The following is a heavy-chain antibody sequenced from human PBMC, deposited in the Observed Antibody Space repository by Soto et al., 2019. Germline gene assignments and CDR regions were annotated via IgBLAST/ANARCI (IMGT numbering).Heavy chain of an antibody. D-gene: IGHD6-19*01. CDR3: AGTYSSGWYPIAYYGMDV. Sequence: SETLSLTCTVSGVSISSYYWSWIRQPPGKGLEWIGYIYYSGSTNYNPSLKSRVTISVDTSKNQFSLKLSSVTAADTAVYYCAGTYSSGWYPIAYYGMDVWGQGTTVTVSS. J-gene: IGHJ6*02. V-gene: IGHV4-59*08. CDR1: GVSISSYY. CDR2: IYYSGST.